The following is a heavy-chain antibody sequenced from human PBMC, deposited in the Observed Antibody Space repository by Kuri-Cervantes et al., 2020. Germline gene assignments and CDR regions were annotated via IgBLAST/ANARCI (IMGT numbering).Heavy chain of an antibody. J-gene: IGHJ6*02. V-gene: IGHV2-70*11. Sequence: SGPTLVKPTQTLTLTCTFSGFSLSTSGMCVSWIRQPPGKALEWLARIDWDDDKYYSTSLKTRLTISKDTSKNQVVLTMTNMDPVDTATYYCARIRRTVGATPAGDGMDVWGQGTTVTVSS. CDR2: IDWDDDK. CDR1: GFSLSTSGMC. D-gene: IGHD1-26*01. CDR3: ARIRRTVGATPAGDGMDV.